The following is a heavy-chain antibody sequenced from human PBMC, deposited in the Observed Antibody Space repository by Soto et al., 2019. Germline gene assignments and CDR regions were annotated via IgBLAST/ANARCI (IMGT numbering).Heavy chain of an antibody. D-gene: IGHD3-10*01. CDR3: AGRSGSSDY. Sequence: VGSMGLSCASYGFTFSNYTMHWVRQAPGKGLEWVALISYDEIDKYFADAVKGRFTISRDNSKNTLYLQMDSLRAEDTAVYYCAGRSGSSDYWGRGTLVTVSS. J-gene: IGHJ4*02. V-gene: IGHV3-30*04. CDR1: GFTFSNYT. CDR2: ISYDEIDK.